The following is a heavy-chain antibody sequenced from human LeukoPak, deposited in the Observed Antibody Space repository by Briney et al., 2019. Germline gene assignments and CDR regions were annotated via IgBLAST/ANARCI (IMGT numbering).Heavy chain of an antibody. J-gene: IGHJ3*02. CDR1: GGSFSGYY. CDR3: ASSGVRGVIISAFDI. D-gene: IGHD3-10*01. CDR2: INHSGST. Sequence: PSETLSLTCAVYGGSFSGYYWSWIRQPPGKGLEWIGEINHSGSTNYNPSLKSRVTISVDTSKNQSSLKLSSVTAADTAVYYCASSGVRGVIISAFDIWGQGTMVTVSS. V-gene: IGHV4-34*01.